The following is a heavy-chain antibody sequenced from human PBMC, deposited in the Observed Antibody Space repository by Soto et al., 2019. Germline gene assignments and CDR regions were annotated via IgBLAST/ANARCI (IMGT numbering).Heavy chain of an antibody. D-gene: IGHD1-26*01. CDR3: ARLTGARAQLNYYYYYGMDV. Sequence: QVQLVQSGAEVKKPGASVKVSCKASGYTFTSYGISWVRQAPGQGLEWMGWISAYNGNTNYAKKLQGRVTMTTDTSTSTAYMELRSLRSDDTAVYYCARLTGARAQLNYYYYYGMDVWGQGTTVTVSS. CDR2: ISAYNGNT. CDR1: GYTFTSYG. V-gene: IGHV1-18*01. J-gene: IGHJ6*02.